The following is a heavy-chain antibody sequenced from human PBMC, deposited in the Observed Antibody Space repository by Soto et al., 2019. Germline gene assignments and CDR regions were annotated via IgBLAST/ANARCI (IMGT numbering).Heavy chain of an antibody. Sequence: QVRLEQSGPEVKKTGASVKVSCKASGYTFTSYGISWVRQAPGQGLEWMGWINIYSGDANYAQSFQDSVTMTRDTSTNTGYMEMRTLRSDDTAVYYCARALYYYDNSGLAYWGQGTLVTVSS. CDR1: GYTFTSYG. D-gene: IGHD3-22*01. V-gene: IGHV1-18*01. J-gene: IGHJ4*02. CDR2: INIYSGDA. CDR3: ARALYYYDNSGLAY.